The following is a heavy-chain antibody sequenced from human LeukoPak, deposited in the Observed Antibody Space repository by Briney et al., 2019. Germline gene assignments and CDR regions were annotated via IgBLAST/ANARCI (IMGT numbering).Heavy chain of an antibody. CDR2: ISSSSSTI. J-gene: IGHJ6*03. CDR1: GFTFSSYS. Sequence: GGSLRLSCAASGFTFSSYSMNWVRQAPGKGLEWVSYISSSSSTIYYADSVKGRFTISRDNAKNSLYLQMNSLRAEDTAVYYCARVGATFTGYYMDVWGKGTTVTVS. D-gene: IGHD1-26*01. CDR3: ARVGATFTGYYMDV. V-gene: IGHV3-48*01.